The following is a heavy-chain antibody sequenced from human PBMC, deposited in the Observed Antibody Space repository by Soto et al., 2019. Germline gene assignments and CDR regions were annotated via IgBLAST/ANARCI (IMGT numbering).Heavy chain of an antibody. J-gene: IGHJ6*02. CDR2: ISYDGSNK. Sequence: QVQLVESGGGVVQPGRSLRLSCAASGFTFSSYGMHWVRQAPGKGLEWVAVISYDGSNKYYADSVKGRFTISRDNSKNTLYLQMNSLRAEDTAVYYCAKDLIVGDTVVHYYYYGMDVWGQGTTVTVSS. V-gene: IGHV3-30*18. CDR1: GFTFSSYG. CDR3: AKDLIVGDTVVHYYYYGMDV. D-gene: IGHD1-26*01.